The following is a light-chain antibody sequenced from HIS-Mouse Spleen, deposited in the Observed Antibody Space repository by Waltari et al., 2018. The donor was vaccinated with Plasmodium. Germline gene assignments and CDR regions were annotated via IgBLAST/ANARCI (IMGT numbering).Light chain of an antibody. Sequence: SYVLTQPPSVSVAPGQTARITCWGNNLGSKSLHLYQQKPGQAPVLVVYDDSDRPSGIPERFSGSNSGNTATLTISRVEAGDEADYYCQVWDSSSDHVVFGGGTKLTVL. V-gene: IGLV3-21*02. CDR3: QVWDSSSDHVV. J-gene: IGLJ2*01. CDR1: NLGSKS. CDR2: DDS.